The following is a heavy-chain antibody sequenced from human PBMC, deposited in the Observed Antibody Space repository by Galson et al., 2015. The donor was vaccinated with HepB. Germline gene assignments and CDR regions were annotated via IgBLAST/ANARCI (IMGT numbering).Heavy chain of an antibody. CDR2: INPNSGGT. Sequence: SVKVSCKASGYSFTGYSMHWVRQAPGQGLEWMGWINPNSGGTNYAQKFQGRVTMTRDTSITTAYVELSRLRSDDTAMYYCAREAGEEGFDYWGQGTLVTVSS. CDR1: GYSFTGYS. CDR3: AREAGEEGFDY. J-gene: IGHJ4*02. D-gene: IGHD3-16*01. V-gene: IGHV1-2*02.